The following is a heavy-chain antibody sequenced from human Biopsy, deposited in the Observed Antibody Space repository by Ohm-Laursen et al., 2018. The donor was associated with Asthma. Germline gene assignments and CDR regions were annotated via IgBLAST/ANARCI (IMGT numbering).Heavy chain of an antibody. J-gene: IGHJ4*02. D-gene: IGHD3-3*01. Sequence: SLRLSCSASGFSFSIYWMHWVRQAPGKGLEWVAVGGSYYDGGLKYYADSVNGRFTVSRDDSKNTLYLQMNSLRPDDTAVYYCARDVMEWYLPAFDFWGQGTLVTVSS. V-gene: IGHV3-30-3*01. CDR2: GGSYYDGGLK. CDR3: ARDVMEWYLPAFDF. CDR1: GFSFSIYW.